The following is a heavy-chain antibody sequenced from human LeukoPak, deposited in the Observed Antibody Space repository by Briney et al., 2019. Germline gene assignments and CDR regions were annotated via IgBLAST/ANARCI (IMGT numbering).Heavy chain of an antibody. J-gene: IGHJ4*02. Sequence: GGSLRLSCAVSGFTFSSHEMNWVRQGPGKGLEWVSYISSSGSAIYYADSVKGRFTISRDNAKNSLYLQMNSLRAEDTAVYYCARGKWEPLDYWGQGTLVTVSS. CDR1: GFTFSSHE. D-gene: IGHD1-26*01. CDR2: ISSSGSAI. CDR3: ARGKWEPLDY. V-gene: IGHV3-48*03.